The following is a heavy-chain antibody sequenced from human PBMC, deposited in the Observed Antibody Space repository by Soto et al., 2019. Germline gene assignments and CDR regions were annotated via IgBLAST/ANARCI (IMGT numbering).Heavy chain of an antibody. J-gene: IGHJ3*02. CDR3: ARARVATPRLEDPFDI. CDR1: GYSFSTYW. Sequence: PGESLKISCKGSGYSFSTYWLAWVRQMPGKGLEYMGIICPGDSDARYSPSFQGQVTISADKSINTAYLQCSSLKASDTAIYYCARARVATPRLEDPFDIWGQGTLVTVSS. V-gene: IGHV5-51*01. D-gene: IGHD5-12*01. CDR2: ICPGDSDA.